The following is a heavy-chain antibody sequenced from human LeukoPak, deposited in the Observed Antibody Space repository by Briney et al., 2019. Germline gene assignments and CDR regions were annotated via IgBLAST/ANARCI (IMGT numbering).Heavy chain of an antibody. V-gene: IGHV3-23*01. D-gene: IGHD5-12*01. CDR3: AKDSVRGYSGYGNDGFDI. CDR2: ISGGGDST. Sequence: GGSLRLSCAASGFTFSTYPISWVRQAPGKGLEWVSDISGGGDSTYYADPVKGRFTISRDNSKNTLYLQMNSLRAEDTALYYCAKDSVRGYSGYGNDGFDIWGQGTMVTVSS. J-gene: IGHJ3*02. CDR1: GFTFSTYP.